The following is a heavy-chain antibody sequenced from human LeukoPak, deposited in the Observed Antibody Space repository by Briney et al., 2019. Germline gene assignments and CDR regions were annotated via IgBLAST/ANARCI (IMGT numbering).Heavy chain of an antibody. D-gene: IGHD3-22*01. CDR2: IYHSGST. V-gene: IGHV4-38-2*02. CDR1: TYSISSAYY. Sequence: PSETLSLTCSVSTYSISSAYYWGWIQHPPGKGLQWIWRIYHSGSTSYDASLKSRFTISVYTSKNQFSLKLSSVTAADTDVYYCARLDDSSGYFHWGKGTLVTVSS. CDR3: ARLDDSSGYFH. J-gene: IGHJ4*02.